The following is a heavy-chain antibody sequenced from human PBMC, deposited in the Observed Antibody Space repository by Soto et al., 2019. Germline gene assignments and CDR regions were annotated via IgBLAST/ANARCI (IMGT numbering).Heavy chain of an antibody. D-gene: IGHD4-17*01. CDR1: GFTFSGHA. V-gene: IGHV3-48*01. CDR3: ARDPYSATTVTIFDY. CDR2: ISNTGSSI. J-gene: IGHJ4*02. Sequence: ESGGGLVQPGGSLRLSCAASGFTFSGHAMNWVRQAPGKGLEWISYISNTGSSIYYADSVKGRFTISRDNAKNSLYLLMNSLRAEDTAVYYCARDPYSATTVTIFDYWGQGALVTVSP.